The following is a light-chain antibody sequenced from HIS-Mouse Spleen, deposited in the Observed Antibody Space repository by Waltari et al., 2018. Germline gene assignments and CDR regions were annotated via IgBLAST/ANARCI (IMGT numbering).Light chain of an antibody. Sequence: QSALTQPASVSGSPGQSITISCTGTSSDVGSYNLLSWYQQHPGKAPNLMIYEGSKRPSGVSNRFSGSKSGNTASLTISGLQAEDEADYYCCSYAGSSTSVVFGGGTKLTVL. J-gene: IGLJ2*01. CDR3: CSYAGSSTSVV. V-gene: IGLV2-23*01. CDR2: EGS. CDR1: SSDVGSYNL.